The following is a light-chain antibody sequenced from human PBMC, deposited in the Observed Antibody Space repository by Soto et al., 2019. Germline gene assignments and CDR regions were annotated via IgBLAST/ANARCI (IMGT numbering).Light chain of an antibody. V-gene: IGKV3-15*01. CDR1: QSVSSN. CDR3: QQYADWPKT. Sequence: EIVMTPSPATLSVSPVERATLSCRASQSVSSNLAWYQQKSGQAPSLLIYAASTRAAGVPARFSGSGSGTEFTLTISSLQSEDFAVYFCQQYADWPKTFGQGTKVDIK. J-gene: IGKJ1*01. CDR2: AAS.